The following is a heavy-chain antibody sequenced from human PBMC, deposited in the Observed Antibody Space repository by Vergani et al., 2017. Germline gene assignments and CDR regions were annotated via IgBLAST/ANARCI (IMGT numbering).Heavy chain of an antibody. CDR2: ISAYNGNT. V-gene: IGHV1-18*01. CDR1: GGPFSSYA. CDR3: ARAQGGTSSRYYFDY. Sequence: QVQLVQSGAEVKKPGSSVKVSCKASGGPFSSYAISWVRQAPGQGLEWMGWISAYNGNTNYAQKLQGRVTMTTDTSTSTAYMELRSLRSDDTAVYYCARAQGGTSSRYYFDYWGQGTLVTVSS. J-gene: IGHJ4*02. D-gene: IGHD1-1*01.